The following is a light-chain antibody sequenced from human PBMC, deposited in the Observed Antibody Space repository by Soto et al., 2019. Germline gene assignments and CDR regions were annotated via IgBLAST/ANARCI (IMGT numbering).Light chain of an antibody. V-gene: IGLV1-47*01. CDR1: SSNVGSNY. Sequence: QSVLTQPPSASGAPGQRVTISCSGSSSNVGSNYLYWYQQLPGAGPKLLIYRNNQRPSGVPDRFSGSKSGTSASLAISGLRSEDEADYYCTAWDDSLRGHVFGGGTKLTVL. CDR3: TAWDDSLRGHV. CDR2: RNN. J-gene: IGLJ2*01.